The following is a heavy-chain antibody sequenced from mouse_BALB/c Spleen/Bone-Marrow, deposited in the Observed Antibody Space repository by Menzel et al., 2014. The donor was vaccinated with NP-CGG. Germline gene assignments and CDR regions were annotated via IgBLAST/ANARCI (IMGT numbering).Heavy chain of an antibody. J-gene: IGHJ4*01. Sequence: VPLPPSFPSLVKLVASVRISCKASGYTFTSYYIHWVKQRPGQGLEWIGWIYPGNVNTKYNEKFKGKATLTADKSSSTAYMQLSSLTSEDSAVYFCAGLLRGDYAMDYWGQGTSVTVSS. CDR1: GYTFTSYY. V-gene: IGHV1S56*01. D-gene: IGHD2-3*01. CDR2: IYPGNVNT. CDR3: AGLLRGDYAMDY.